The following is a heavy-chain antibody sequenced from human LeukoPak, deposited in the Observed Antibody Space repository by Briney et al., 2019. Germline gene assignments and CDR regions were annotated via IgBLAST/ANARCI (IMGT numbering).Heavy chain of an antibody. CDR3: ARGHIAVAGTVSAFDI. V-gene: IGHV4-39*01. J-gene: IGHJ3*02. CDR2: IYYSGST. Sequence: SETLSLTCTVSGGSISSSSYYWGWIRHPPGKGLEWIGSIYYSGSTYYNPSLKSRVTISVDTSKNQFSLKLGSVTAADTAVYYCARGHIAVAGTVSAFDIWGQGTMVTVSS. D-gene: IGHD6-19*01. CDR1: GGSISSSSYY.